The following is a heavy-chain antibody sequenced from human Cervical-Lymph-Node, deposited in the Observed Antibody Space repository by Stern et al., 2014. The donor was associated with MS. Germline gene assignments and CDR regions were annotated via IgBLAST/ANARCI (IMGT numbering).Heavy chain of an antibody. CDR3: AREEVVVPGGLRY. D-gene: IGHD3-16*01. Sequence: QVQLQESGPGLVKPSETLSLTCTVSGDSLNIYYWSWIRQSPGKGLEWLGHVYYTGSTNYNPSLKSRVPISLDKSKNQFSLKLISVTAADTAVYFCAREEVVVPGGLRYWGQGTLVTVSS. CDR2: VYYTGST. CDR1: GDSLNIYY. V-gene: IGHV4-59*01. J-gene: IGHJ4*02.